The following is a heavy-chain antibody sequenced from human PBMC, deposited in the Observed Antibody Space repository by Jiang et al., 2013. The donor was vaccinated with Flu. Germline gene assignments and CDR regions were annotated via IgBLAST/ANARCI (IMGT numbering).Heavy chain of an antibody. J-gene: IGHJ4*02. CDR2: IYYSGST. D-gene: IGHD6-13*01. CDR1: GGSVSSGSYY. Sequence: SGPGLVKPSETLSLTCTVSGGSVSSGSYYWSWIRQPPGKGLEWIGYIYYSGSTNYNPSLKSRVTISVDTSKNQFSLKLSSVTAADTAVYYCARGRQQLAEDYWGQGTLVTVSS. CDR3: ARGRQQLAEDY. V-gene: IGHV4-61*01.